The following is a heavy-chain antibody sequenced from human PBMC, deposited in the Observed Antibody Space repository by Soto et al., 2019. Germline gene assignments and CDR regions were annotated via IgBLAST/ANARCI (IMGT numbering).Heavy chain of an antibody. Sequence: PGGSLRLSCAASGFTFSSYVMSWVRQAPGKGLEWVSAISGSGGGTYYADSVKGRLIITRDNSKNTLFLQMNSLRAEDTAVYYCAKGFRGVGNHFDSWGQGTLVTVSS. CDR2: ISGSGGGT. J-gene: IGHJ4*02. CDR1: GFTFSSYV. V-gene: IGHV3-23*01. D-gene: IGHD3-16*01. CDR3: AKGFRGVGNHFDS.